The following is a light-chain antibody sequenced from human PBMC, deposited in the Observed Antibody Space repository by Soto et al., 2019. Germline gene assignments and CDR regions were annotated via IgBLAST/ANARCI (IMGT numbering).Light chain of an antibody. J-gene: IGKJ3*01. CDR2: TAS. CDR3: QQLNSYPLFT. CDR1: QGISSY. Sequence: EIHLTQSPSLLSASVGDRVTITCRASQGISSYLAWYQQKPGKAPKLLIYTASTLQSGVPSRFSGSGSGTEFTLTISSLLPEDSATYYCQQLNSYPLFTFGPGTKVDVK. V-gene: IGKV1-9*01.